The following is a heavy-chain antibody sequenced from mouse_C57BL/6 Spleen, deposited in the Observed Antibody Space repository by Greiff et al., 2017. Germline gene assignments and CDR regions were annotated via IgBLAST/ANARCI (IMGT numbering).Heavy chain of an antibody. CDR3: ARSGGNYPDY. CDR1: GYTFTSYW. Sequence: QVQLQQPGAELVMPGASVKLSCKASGYTFTSYWMHWVKQRPGQGLEWIGEIDPSDSYTNYNQKFKGKSTLTVDKSSSTAYMQLSSLTSEDSAVYYCARSGGNYPDYWGQGTTLIVSS. J-gene: IGHJ2*01. CDR2: IDPSDSYT. V-gene: IGHV1-69*01. D-gene: IGHD2-14*01.